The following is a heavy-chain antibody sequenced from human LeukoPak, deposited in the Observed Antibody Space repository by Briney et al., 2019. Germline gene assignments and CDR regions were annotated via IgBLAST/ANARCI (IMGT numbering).Heavy chain of an antibody. D-gene: IGHD6-19*01. CDR3: ARDMGSGSSSGWYRDAFDI. CDR1: GYTFTGYY. Sequence: GASVKVSCKASGYTFTGYYTHWVRQAPGQGLEWMGWINPNSGGTNYAQKFQGRVTMTRDTSISTAYMELSRLRSDDTAVYYCARDMGSGSSSGWYRDAFDIWGQGTMVTVSS. V-gene: IGHV1-2*02. CDR2: INPNSGGT. J-gene: IGHJ3*02.